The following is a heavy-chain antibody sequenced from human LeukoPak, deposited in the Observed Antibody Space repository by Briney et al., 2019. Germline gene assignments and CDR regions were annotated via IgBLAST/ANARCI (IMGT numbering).Heavy chain of an antibody. CDR3: ARVSIAVAGTVVIDY. CDR2: INHSGST. D-gene: IGHD6-19*01. CDR1: GGSFSGYY. Sequence: SETLSLTCAVCGGSFSGYYWSWIRQPPGKGLEWIGEINHSGSTNYNPSLKSRVTISVDTSKNQFSLKLSSVTAADTAVYYCARVSIAVAGTVVIDYWGQGTLVTVSS. V-gene: IGHV4-34*01. J-gene: IGHJ4*02.